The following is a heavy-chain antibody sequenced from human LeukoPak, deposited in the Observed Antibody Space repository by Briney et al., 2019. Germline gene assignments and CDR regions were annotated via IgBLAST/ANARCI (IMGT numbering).Heavy chain of an antibody. V-gene: IGHV5-51*01. CDR2: IYPGDSDT. Sequence: GESLKISCKGSGYSFTSYWIGWVRQMPGKGLEWMGIIYPGDSDTRYSPSFQGQATISADKSISTAYLQWSSLKASDTAMYYCARSAMVRGVINWFDPLGQGTLVTVSS. J-gene: IGHJ5*02. CDR1: GYSFTSYW. D-gene: IGHD3-10*01. CDR3: ARSAMVRGVINWFDP.